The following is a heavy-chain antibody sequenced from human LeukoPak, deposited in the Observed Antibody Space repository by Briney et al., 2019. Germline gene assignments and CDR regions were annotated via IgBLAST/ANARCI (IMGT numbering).Heavy chain of an antibody. J-gene: IGHJ5*02. CDR3: ARVDTRDNWFDP. Sequence: GASVKVSSKASGYTFTGYYMHWVRQAPGQGLEWMGWINPNSGGTNYAQKFQGRVTMTRDTSISTAYMELSRLRSDDTAVYYCARVDTRDNWFDPWGQGTLVTVSS. V-gene: IGHV1-2*02. D-gene: IGHD5-18*01. CDR1: GYTFTGYY. CDR2: INPNSGGT.